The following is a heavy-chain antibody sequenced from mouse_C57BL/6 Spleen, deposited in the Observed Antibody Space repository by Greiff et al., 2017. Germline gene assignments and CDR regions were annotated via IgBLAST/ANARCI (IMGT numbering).Heavy chain of an antibody. V-gene: IGHV1-18*01. CDR3: ARPYYYGSSYDFAY. D-gene: IGHD1-1*01. Sequence: EVQLQQSGPELVKPGASVKIPCKASGYTFTDYNMDWVKQSHGKSLEWIGDINPNNGGTIYNQKFKGKATLTVDKSSSTAYMELRSLTSEDTAVYYCARPYYYGSSYDFAYWGQGTLVTVSA. J-gene: IGHJ3*01. CDR2: INPNNGGT. CDR1: GYTFTDYN.